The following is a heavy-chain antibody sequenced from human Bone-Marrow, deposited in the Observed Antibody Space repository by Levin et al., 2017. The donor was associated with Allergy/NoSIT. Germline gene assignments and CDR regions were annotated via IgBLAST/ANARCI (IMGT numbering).Heavy chain of an antibody. D-gene: IGHD5-12*01. CDR2: IVPIFGTP. V-gene: IGHV1-69*13. Sequence: SVKVSCKASGDTFNIYPFSWVRQTPGQGLEWMGGIVPIFGTPTYAQNFQGRVTVTADESTSTASMELRDLRSDDTAVYYCARGAKRGYDWEMRYWGQGTLVTVSS. CDR1: GDTFNIYP. CDR3: ARGAKRGYDWEMRY. J-gene: IGHJ4*02.